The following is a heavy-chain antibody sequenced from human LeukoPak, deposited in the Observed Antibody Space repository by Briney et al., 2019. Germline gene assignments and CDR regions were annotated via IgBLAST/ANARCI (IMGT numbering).Heavy chain of an antibody. Sequence: PSETLSLTCTVSGGSVSSNGYFWNWIRQPPGKGLEWIGYIYYSGSTNYNPSLKSRVTISVDTSKNQFSLKLSSVTAADTAVYYCARVLDIVATIDAFDIWGQGTMVTVSS. CDR2: IYYSGST. V-gene: IGHV4-61*08. J-gene: IGHJ3*02. D-gene: IGHD5-12*01. CDR1: GGSVSSNGYF. CDR3: ARVLDIVATIDAFDI.